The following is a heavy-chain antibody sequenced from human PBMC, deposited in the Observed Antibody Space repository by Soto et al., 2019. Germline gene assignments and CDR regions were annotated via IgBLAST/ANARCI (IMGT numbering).Heavy chain of an antibody. CDR1: GFTFSSYA. CDR3: ARDPGLIVGATYDY. J-gene: IGHJ4*02. V-gene: IGHV3-30-3*01. CDR2: ISYDGSNK. D-gene: IGHD1-26*01. Sequence: QVQLVESGGGVVQPGRSLRLSCVASGFTFSSYAMHWVRQAPGKGLEWVAVISYDGSNKYYADSVKGRFTISRDNSKNTLYLQMNSLRAEDTAVYYCARDPGLIVGATYDYWGQGTLVTVSS.